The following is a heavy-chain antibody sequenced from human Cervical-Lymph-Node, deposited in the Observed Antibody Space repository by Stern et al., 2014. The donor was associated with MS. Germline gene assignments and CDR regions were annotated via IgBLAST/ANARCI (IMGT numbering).Heavy chain of an antibody. CDR1: GFSLNIIGEG. CDR3: AHTSLSVGVSFDY. D-gene: IGHD3-10*01. Sequence: QITLKESGPTLVKPTQTLTLTCKVSGFSLNIIGEGVGWIRQPPGKALEWLALIYWDDDRRYSPSLTDRLTITKDTSKNLVVLKMTNMDPLDTATYYCAHTSLSVGVSFDYWGQGTLITVSS. V-gene: IGHV2-5*02. CDR2: IYWDDDR. J-gene: IGHJ4*02.